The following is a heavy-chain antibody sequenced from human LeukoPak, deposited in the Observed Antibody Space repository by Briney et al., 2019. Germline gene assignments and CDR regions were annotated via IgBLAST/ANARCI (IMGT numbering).Heavy chain of an antibody. CDR1: GFTFNTYA. CDR2: ISYDGTTK. J-gene: IGHJ4*02. Sequence: HGRSLRLSCAASGFTFNTYAMHWVRQAPGKGLEWVAVISYDGTTKYYANSVKGRFTISRDNSKNTLYLQMYSLRAEDTAVYYCARGGYCGGGRCYSEGKGIFDYWGQGTLVTVSS. CDR3: ARGGYCGGGRCYSEGKGIFDY. V-gene: IGHV3-33*01. D-gene: IGHD2-15*01.